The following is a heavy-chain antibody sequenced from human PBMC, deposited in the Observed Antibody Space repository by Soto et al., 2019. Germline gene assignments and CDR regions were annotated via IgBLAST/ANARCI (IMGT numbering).Heavy chain of an antibody. Sequence: ASVKVSCKASGYTFTSYYMHWVRQAPGQGLEWMGIINPSGGSTSYAQKFQGRVTMTRDTSTSTVYMELSSLRSEDTAVYYCSLGATRTGAFDIWGQGTMVTVSS. CDR1: GYTFTSYY. D-gene: IGHD1-26*01. CDR2: INPSGGST. V-gene: IGHV1-46*01. CDR3: SLGATRTGAFDI. J-gene: IGHJ3*02.